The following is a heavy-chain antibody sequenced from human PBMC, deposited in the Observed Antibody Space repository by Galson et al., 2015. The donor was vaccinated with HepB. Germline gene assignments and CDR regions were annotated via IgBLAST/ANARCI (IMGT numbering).Heavy chain of an antibody. CDR2: ISSNGGST. Sequence: SLRLSCAASGFTFSSYAMHWVRQAPGKGLEYVSAISSNGGSTYYADSVKGRFTISRDNSKNTLYLQMSSLRAEDTAVYYCVKEANHSSGWYGLLGYYYYMDVWGKGTTVTVSS. D-gene: IGHD6-19*01. J-gene: IGHJ6*03. V-gene: IGHV3-64D*06. CDR3: VKEANHSSGWYGLLGYYYYMDV. CDR1: GFTFSSYA.